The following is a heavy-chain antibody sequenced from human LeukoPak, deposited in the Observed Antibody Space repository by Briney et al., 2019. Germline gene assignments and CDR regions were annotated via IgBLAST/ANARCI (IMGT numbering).Heavy chain of an antibody. CDR1: GFTFGRYW. J-gene: IGHJ4*02. CDR3: ARLRDDVTKLDY. Sequence: GGSLRLSCAGSGFTFGRYWMSWVRQAPGKGLEWVASINQGGSRLHYLDSVTGRFIISRDDAQNSLFLQMTRLRVDDTAVYYCARLRDDVTKLDYWGQGTLVSVSS. D-gene: IGHD2-8*01. CDR2: INQGGSRL. V-gene: IGHV3-7*01.